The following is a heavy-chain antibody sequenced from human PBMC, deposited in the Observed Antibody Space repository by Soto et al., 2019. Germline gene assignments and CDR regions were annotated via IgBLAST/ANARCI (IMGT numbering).Heavy chain of an antibody. D-gene: IGHD6-13*01. CDR3: ARESPIAAAGSYYYYGMDV. V-gene: IGHV1-2*04. CDR1: GYTFTGYY. CDR2: INPNSGGT. J-gene: IGHJ6*02. Sequence: GASVKVSCKASGYTFTGYYMHWVRQAPGQGLEWMGWINPNSGGTNYAQKYKGWVTMTRDTSISTAYMELSRLRSDDTAVYYCARESPIAAAGSYYYYGMDVWGQGTTVTVSS.